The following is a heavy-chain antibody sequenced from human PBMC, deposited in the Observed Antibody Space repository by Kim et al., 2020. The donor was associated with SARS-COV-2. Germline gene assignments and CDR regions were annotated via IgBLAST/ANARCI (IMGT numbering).Heavy chain of an antibody. CDR2: IRSKGYSWAT. CDR1: GFTFGDYA. Sequence: GGSLRLSCTSSGFTFGDYAMSWFRQAPGKGLEWVGFIRSKGYSWATEYAASVKGRFTISRDDSKSIAYLQMDSLKTEDTAVYYCSRDVRCSGGYYYIDYCGQGTLVTVSS. J-gene: IGHJ4*02. D-gene: IGHD3-10*02. V-gene: IGHV3-49*03. CDR3: SRDVRCSGGYYYIDY.